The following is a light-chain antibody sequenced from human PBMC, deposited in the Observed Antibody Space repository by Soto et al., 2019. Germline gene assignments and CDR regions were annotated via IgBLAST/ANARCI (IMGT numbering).Light chain of an antibody. J-gene: IGKJ1*01. CDR3: QQYGSSRT. Sequence: EIVLTQSPGTLSLSPGERATLSCRASQSDSSSSLAWYQRKPGQAPRLLIYGASRRATAIPDRFSGSGSGTDFTLTISRLEPEDLAVYYCQQYGSSRTFGQGTKVEIK. V-gene: IGKV3-20*01. CDR1: QSDSSSS. CDR2: GAS.